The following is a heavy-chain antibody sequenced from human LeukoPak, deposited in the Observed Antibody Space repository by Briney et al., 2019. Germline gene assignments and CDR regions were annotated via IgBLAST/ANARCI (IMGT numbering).Heavy chain of an antibody. Sequence: PGGSLRLSCAASGFTFDDYGMSWVRQAPGKGLEWVSGINWNGGSTGYADSVKGRFTISRDNAKNSLDLQMNSLRAEDTALYYCARTSYGDDAARCDYWGQGTLVTVS. CDR1: GFTFDDYG. D-gene: IGHD4-17*01. V-gene: IGHV3-20*04. J-gene: IGHJ4*02. CDR3: ARTSYGDDAARCDY. CDR2: INWNGGST.